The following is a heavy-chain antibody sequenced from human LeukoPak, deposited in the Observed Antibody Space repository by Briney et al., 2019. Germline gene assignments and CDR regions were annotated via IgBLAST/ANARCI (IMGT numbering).Heavy chain of an antibody. CDR2: IYYSGST. D-gene: IGHD2-2*01. Sequence: PSETLSLTCTVSGGSISSYYWSWIRQPPVKGLEWIGCIYYSGSTNYNPSLKSRVTISVDTSKNQFSLKLSSVTAADTAVYYCARLRYCSSTSCPGLDYWGQGTLVTVSS. J-gene: IGHJ4*02. V-gene: IGHV4-59*01. CDR3: ARLRYCSSTSCPGLDY. CDR1: GGSISSYY.